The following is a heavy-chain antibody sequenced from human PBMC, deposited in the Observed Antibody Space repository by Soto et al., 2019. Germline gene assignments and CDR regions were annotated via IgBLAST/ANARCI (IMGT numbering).Heavy chain of an antibody. J-gene: IGHJ6*02. CDR2: ISWNSGSI. CDR3: AKDISSQVHGGMDV. V-gene: IGHV3-9*01. CDR1: GFTFEDYA. Sequence: EVQLVESGGGLVQPGRSLRLSCAASGFTFEDYAKHWVRQGPGKGLEWVAGISWNSGSIGYADSVEGRFTISRDNAKNSLSLQMNSLRIEDTALYHCAKDISSQVHGGMDVWGQGTTVTVSS.